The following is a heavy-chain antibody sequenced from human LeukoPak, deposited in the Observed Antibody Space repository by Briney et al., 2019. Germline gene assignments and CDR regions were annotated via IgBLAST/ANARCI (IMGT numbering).Heavy chain of an antibody. CDR3: TGGLVVDRQNYYYYYMDV. J-gene: IGHJ6*03. D-gene: IGHD3/OR15-3a*01. CDR1: GLTFSASA. V-gene: IGHV3-73*01. Sequence: GGSLKLSCETSGLTFSASAVHWVRQASGKGLEWLGRIRGKANSYATAYSVPAKGRFTISRDDSKNTAFLQLNSLKTEDTAVYFCTGGLVVDRQNYYYYYMDVWGKGTTVIVSS. CDR2: IRGKANSYAT.